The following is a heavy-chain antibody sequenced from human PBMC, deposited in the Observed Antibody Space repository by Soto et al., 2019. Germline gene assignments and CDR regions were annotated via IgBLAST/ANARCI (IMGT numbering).Heavy chain of an antibody. CDR2: IYYSGST. V-gene: IGHV4-30-4*01. CDR1: GGSISSGDYY. J-gene: IGHJ4*02. CDR3: ARYYDSSGYYDY. Sequence: PSETLSLTCTVSGGSISSGDYYWSWIRQPPGKGLEWIGYIYYSGSTYYNPSLKSRVTISVDTSKNQFSLKLSSVTAADTAVYYCARYYDSSGYYDYWGQGTLVTVSS. D-gene: IGHD3-22*01.